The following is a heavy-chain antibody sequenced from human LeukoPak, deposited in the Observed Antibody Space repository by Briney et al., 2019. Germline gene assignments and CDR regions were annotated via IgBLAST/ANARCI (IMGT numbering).Heavy chain of an antibody. D-gene: IGHD4-17*01. Sequence: SETLSLTRTVSGASINSYHWSWIRQPPGKGLEWIGCVSYSGSTDYNPALKSRVTISEDTSKSQVSLKLSSVTAADTAVYFCARGKFGDFEDWGQGTTVTVSS. V-gene: IGHV4-59*01. J-gene: IGHJ6*02. CDR3: ARGKFGDFED. CDR1: GASINSYH. CDR2: VSYSGST.